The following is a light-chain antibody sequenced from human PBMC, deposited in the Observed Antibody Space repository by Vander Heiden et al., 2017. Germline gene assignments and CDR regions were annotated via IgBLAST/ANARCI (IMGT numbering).Light chain of an antibody. J-gene: IGKJ4*01. CDR2: WAS. CDR3: QQYASTPLT. Sequence: DIVMTQSPYSLAVSLGERATINCKSSQSVLYSSNNKNYLAWYQQKPGQPPKLLIYWASTRESGVPDRFSGSGSGTDFTLTISSLQAEDVAVYYCQQYASTPLTFGGGTKVEIK. CDR1: QSVLYSSNNKNY. V-gene: IGKV4-1*01.